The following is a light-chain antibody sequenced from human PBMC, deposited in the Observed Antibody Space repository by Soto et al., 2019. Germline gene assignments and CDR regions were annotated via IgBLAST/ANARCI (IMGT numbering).Light chain of an antibody. V-gene: IGKV3-20*01. CDR3: QQYGSSVT. Sequence: TVLTQYPGTLSLSAEEIATLSSRASQSVSSSYLAWYQQKPGQAPRLLIYGASSRATGIPDRFSGSGSGTDFTLTISRLEPEDFAVYYCQQYGSSVTYGQGTKVDIK. CDR1: QSVSSSY. CDR2: GAS. J-gene: IGKJ1*01.